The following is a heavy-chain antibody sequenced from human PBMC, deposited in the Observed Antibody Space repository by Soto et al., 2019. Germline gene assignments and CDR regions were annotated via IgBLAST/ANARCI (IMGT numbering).Heavy chain of an antibody. CDR2: INPKNGGA. Sequence: QVQLVQSGAEVKKPGASVTVSCKTSGYTFSGYYIHWVRQAPGQGLEWMGWINPKNGGADYAQKFQGRVTMTRDTSISTVYMELIRLRSDDTAVFYCARGNSGDDDEFDYWGQGTLVTVSS. V-gene: IGHV1-2*02. CDR1: GYTFSGYY. D-gene: IGHD5-12*01. J-gene: IGHJ4*02. CDR3: ARGNSGDDDEFDY.